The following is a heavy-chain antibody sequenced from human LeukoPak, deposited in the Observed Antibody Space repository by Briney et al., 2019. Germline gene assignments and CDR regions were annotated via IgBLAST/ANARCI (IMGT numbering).Heavy chain of an antibody. D-gene: IGHD5-12*01. V-gene: IGHV3-66*01. CDR1: GFTVSSNY. CDR2: IYSGGST. CDR3: ARVRFDGYDHRIDY. Sequence: GGSLRLSCAAPGFTVSSNYMSWVRQAPGKGLEWVSVIYSGGSTYYADSVKGRFTISRDNSKNTLYLQMNSLRAEDTAVYYCARVRFDGYDHRIDYWGQGTLVTVSS. J-gene: IGHJ4*02.